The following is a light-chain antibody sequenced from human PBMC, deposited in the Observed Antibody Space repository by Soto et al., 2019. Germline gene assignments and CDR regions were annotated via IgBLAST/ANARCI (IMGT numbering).Light chain of an antibody. CDR1: HSVSSNY. Sequence: EIVLTQSPGTLSLSPGEGATLSCRASHSVSSNYLSWYQQKPGQAPRLLIYGASSRATGIPDRFSGSGSGSDFILTISRLEPEDFAVYYCQQYGSSPPITFGQGTRLEIK. J-gene: IGKJ5*01. CDR3: QQYGSSPPIT. CDR2: GAS. V-gene: IGKV3-20*01.